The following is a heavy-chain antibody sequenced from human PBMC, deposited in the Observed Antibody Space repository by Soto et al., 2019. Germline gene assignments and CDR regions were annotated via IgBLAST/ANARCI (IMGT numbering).Heavy chain of an antibody. V-gene: IGHV4-59*01. CDR2: IYYSGST. Sequence: SETLSLTCTVSGGSISSYYWSWIRQPPGKGLEWIGYIYYSGSTNYNPPLKSRVTISVDTSKNQFSLKLSSVTAADTAVYYCARGDSKSIAAAGTLVYWGQGTLVTVSS. CDR3: ARGDSKSIAAAGTLVY. CDR1: GGSISSYY. J-gene: IGHJ4*02. D-gene: IGHD6-13*01.